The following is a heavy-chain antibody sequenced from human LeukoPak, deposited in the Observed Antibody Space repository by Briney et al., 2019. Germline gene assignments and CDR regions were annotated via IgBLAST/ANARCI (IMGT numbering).Heavy chain of an antibody. J-gene: IGHJ5*02. CDR2: IYYSGST. V-gene: IGHV4-38-2*02. Sequence: TSETLSLTCTVSGYSISSSYYWGWIRQPPGKGLEWIGSIYYSGSTYYNPSLKSRVTISVDTSKNQFSLKLSSVTAADTAVYYCARDVGEEDCSGGSCLQTPNNWFDPWGQGTLVTVSS. CDR3: ARDVGEEDCSGGSCLQTPNNWFDP. CDR1: GYSISSSYY. D-gene: IGHD2-15*01.